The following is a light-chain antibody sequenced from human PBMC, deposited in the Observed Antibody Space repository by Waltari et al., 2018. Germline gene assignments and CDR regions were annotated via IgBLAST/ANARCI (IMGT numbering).Light chain of an antibody. J-gene: IGLJ3*02. Sequence: QSVLTQPPSVSGAPGQRVTISCTGSSSHIRAGYDVHWYQQLPGTAPKLLIYDNRSRPSGVPGRFSGSKSGTSASLAITGLQAEDEADYYCQSYDSSLSGVVFGGGTKLTVL. V-gene: IGLV1-40*01. CDR1: SSHIRAGYD. CDR2: DNR. CDR3: QSYDSSLSGVV.